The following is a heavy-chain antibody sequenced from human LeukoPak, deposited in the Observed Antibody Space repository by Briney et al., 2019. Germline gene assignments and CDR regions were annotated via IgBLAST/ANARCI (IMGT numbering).Heavy chain of an antibody. J-gene: IGHJ4*02. D-gene: IGHD6-13*01. CDR2: ISSSSSYI. Sequence: GGSLRLSCAASGFTFSSYAMHWVRQAPGKGLEWVSSISSSSSYIYYADSVKGRFTISRDNAKNSLYLQMNSLRAEDTAVYYCASQGAAAGTDYWGQGTLVTVSS. CDR3: ASQGAAAGTDY. V-gene: IGHV3-21*01. CDR1: GFTFSSYA.